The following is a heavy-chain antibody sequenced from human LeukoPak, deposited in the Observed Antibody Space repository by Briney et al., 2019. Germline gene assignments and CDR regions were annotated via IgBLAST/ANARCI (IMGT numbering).Heavy chain of an antibody. CDR2: INHSGST. CDR1: GGSFSGYY. CDR3: ASLSSEPPYYFDY. J-gene: IGHJ4*02. D-gene: IGHD2-15*01. V-gene: IGHV4-34*01. Sequence: SSETLSLTCAVYGGSFSGYYWSWIRQPPGKGLEWIGEINHSGSTNYNPSLKSRVTISVDTSKNQFSLKLSSVTAADTAVYYCASLSSEPPYYFDYWGQGTLVTVSS.